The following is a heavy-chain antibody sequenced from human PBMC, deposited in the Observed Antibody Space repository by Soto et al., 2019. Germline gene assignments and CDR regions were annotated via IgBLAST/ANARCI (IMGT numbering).Heavy chain of an antibody. V-gene: IGHV4-30-2*01. CDR3: ARAHYGDYGYGMDV. D-gene: IGHD4-17*01. J-gene: IGHJ6*02. CDR1: GGSISSGGYS. Sequence: QLQLQESGSGLVKPSQTLSLTCAVSGGSISSGGYSWSWIRQPPGKGLEWIGYTYHSGSTYNNPSLKSRGAITVERSTNQFPLELSSVTAADTAVYYCARAHYGDYGYGMDVWGQGTTVTVSS. CDR2: TYHSGST.